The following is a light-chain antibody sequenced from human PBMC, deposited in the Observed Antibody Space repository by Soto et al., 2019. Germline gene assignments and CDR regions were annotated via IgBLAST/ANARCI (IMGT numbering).Light chain of an antibody. CDR3: QQYGSSGT. CDR1: QSVSNNY. Sequence: EIVLTQSPGTLSLSPGEGATLSCRASQSVSNNYLAWYQQKPGQAPRLLIYGASNRATGIPDRFSGSGSGTEFTLTISRLEPEDFAVDYCQQYGSSGTFGQGTKVDIK. V-gene: IGKV3-20*01. CDR2: GAS. J-gene: IGKJ1*01.